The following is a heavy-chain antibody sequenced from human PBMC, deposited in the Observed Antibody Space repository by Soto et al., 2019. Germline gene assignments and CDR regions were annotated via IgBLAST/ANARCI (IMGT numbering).Heavy chain of an antibody. CDR3: ARYFDWPNAFDI. CDR2: MYYTGST. D-gene: IGHD3-9*01. CDR1: GGSFGTYY. V-gene: IGHV4-59*01. Sequence: QVQLQESGPGLVKPSETLSLPCTVSGGSFGTYYWGWIRQPPGKGLEWIGYMYYTGSTNYNPSLKSRVTISVDTSKNQFSLKLTSVTAADTAVYFCARYFDWPNAFDIWGQGTMVTVSS. J-gene: IGHJ3*02.